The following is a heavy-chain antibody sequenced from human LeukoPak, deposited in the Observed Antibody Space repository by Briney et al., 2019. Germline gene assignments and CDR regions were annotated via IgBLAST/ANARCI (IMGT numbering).Heavy chain of an antibody. CDR3: ARAAPSGPVVIAISAFDI. V-gene: IGHV4-39*01. CDR2: IYYSGST. Sequence: SETLSLTCTVSGGSISSSSYYWGWIRQPPGKGLEWIGSIYYSGSTYYNPSLKSRVTISVDTSKNQFSLKLSSVTAADTAVYYCARAAPSGPVVIAISAFDIWGQGTMVTVSS. J-gene: IGHJ3*02. CDR1: GGSISSSSYY. D-gene: IGHD2-21*01.